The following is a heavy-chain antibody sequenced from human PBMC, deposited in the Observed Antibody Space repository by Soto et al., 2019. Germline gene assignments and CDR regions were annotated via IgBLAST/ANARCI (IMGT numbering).Heavy chain of an antibody. CDR3: ARGRYDSSGYDFDY. V-gene: IGHV1-69*06. J-gene: IGHJ4*02. CDR1: GGTFSRSA. D-gene: IGHD3-22*01. CDR2: IIPMFGSA. Sequence: WASVKVSSKASGGTFSRSAISWLRQAPGQGLEWMGGIIPMFGSANYAQKFQGRVTIIADKSTSTAYMELSSLRSEDTAVYYCARGRYDSSGYDFDYWGQGTLVTVSS.